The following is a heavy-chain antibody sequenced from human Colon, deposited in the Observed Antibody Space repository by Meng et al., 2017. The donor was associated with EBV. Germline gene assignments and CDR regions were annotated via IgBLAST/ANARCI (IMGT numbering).Heavy chain of an antibody. V-gene: IGHV7-4-1*02. J-gene: IGHJ2*01. D-gene: IGHD3-22*01. Sequence: QVQLVQSGSDLKKPGASGKFSCKASGYTFINYAINWVRQAPGQGLEWMGWINTHTGNPTYGQGFTGRFVLSSDTSVSTANLQISSLKAEDTAVYYCARGGPYPDSSGFHWYFDLWGRGTLVTVSS. CDR1: GYTFINYA. CDR3: ARGGPYPDSSGFHWYFDL. CDR2: INTHTGNP.